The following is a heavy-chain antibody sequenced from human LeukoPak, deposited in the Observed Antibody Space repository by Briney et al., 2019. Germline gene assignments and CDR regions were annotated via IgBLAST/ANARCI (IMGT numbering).Heavy chain of an antibody. CDR2: ISGSGGNT. D-gene: IGHD6-13*01. CDR1: GFTFSSYA. Sequence: GGSLRLSCAAPGFTFSSYAMTWVRQAPGKGLQWVSVISGSGGNTYYADSVKGRFTVSRDNSKNTLYLQMSSLRAEDTAVYYCVKEGLVHSSWYLNPFDYWGQGTLVTVSS. V-gene: IGHV3-23*01. J-gene: IGHJ4*02. CDR3: VKEGLVHSSWYLNPFDY.